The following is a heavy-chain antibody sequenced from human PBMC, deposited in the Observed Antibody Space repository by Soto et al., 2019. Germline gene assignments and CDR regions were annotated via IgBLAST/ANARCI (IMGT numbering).Heavy chain of an antibody. D-gene: IGHD2-21*02. CDR1: GFTFRNYD. J-gene: IGHJ6*02. V-gene: IGHV3-13*05. CDR3: ARTARDFYGVDV. CDR2: ISAAGDP. Sequence: EVQLVESGGGLVQPGGSLRLSCEASGFTFRNYDMHWVRQGTGKGLEWVSGISAAGDPDYADSVEGRFTISRENAQNSFLLQMNSLSVGDTAGYYCARTARDFYGVDVWGQGTTVIVSS.